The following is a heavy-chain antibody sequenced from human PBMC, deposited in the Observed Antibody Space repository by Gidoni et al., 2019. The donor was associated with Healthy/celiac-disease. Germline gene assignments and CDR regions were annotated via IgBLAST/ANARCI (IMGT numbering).Heavy chain of an antibody. CDR1: GYTFTGYS. J-gene: IGHJ3*02. D-gene: IGHD3-22*01. Sequence: QVQLVQSGAEVKKPGASVKVSCKASGYTFTGYSMHWVRQAPGQGLEWMGWINPNSGGTNYAQKFQGRVTMTRDTSISTAYMELSRLRSDDTAVYYCARSLYYYDSSGYYLDAFDIWGQGTMVTVSS. CDR2: INPNSGGT. V-gene: IGHV1-2*02. CDR3: ARSLYYYDSSGYYLDAFDI.